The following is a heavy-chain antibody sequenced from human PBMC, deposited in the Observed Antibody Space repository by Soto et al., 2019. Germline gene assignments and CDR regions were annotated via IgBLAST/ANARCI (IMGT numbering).Heavy chain of an antibody. Sequence: PGGSLRLSWAASGFTVSSNYMSWVRQAPGKGLEWVSVIYSGGSTYYADSVKGRFTISRDNSKNTLYLQMNSLRAEDTAVYYCASAYYDSRGYPLVGAFDIWGQGTMVTVSS. V-gene: IGHV3-53*01. D-gene: IGHD3-22*01. CDR2: IYSGGST. CDR3: ASAYYDSRGYPLVGAFDI. CDR1: GFTVSSNY. J-gene: IGHJ3*02.